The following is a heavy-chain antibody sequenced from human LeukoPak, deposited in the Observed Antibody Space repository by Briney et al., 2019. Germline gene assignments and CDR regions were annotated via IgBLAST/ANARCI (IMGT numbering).Heavy chain of an antibody. Sequence: GGSLRLSCAASGFTFSDYYMSWIRQAPGKGLEWVSYISSSGSTIYYADSVKGRFTISRDNAKNSLYVQMNSLRAEDTAVYYCASLRYDILTGYCDYWGQGTLVTVSS. D-gene: IGHD3-9*01. CDR3: ASLRYDILTGYCDY. CDR1: GFTFSDYY. V-gene: IGHV3-11*01. J-gene: IGHJ4*02. CDR2: ISSSGSTI.